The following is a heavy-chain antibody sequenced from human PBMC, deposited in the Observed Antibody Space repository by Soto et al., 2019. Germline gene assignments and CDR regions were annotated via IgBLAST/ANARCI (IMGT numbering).Heavy chain of an antibody. D-gene: IGHD2-21*02. CDR3: ARRYGDKYCFDY. J-gene: IGHJ4*02. CDR2: IYYSGNT. CDR1: GGSISSRSYY. Sequence: QLQLQESGPGLVKPSETLSLTCTVSGGSISSRSYYWGWIRQPPGKGLEWIGTIYYSGNTYYNPSLTSRVPISVDPSQNQCSLNLSSVTAADTAVYCGARRYGDKYCFDYWGQGTLVTVVS. V-gene: IGHV4-39*01.